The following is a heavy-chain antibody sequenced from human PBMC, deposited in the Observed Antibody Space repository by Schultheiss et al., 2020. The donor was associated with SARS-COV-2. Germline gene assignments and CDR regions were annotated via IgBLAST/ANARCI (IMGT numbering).Heavy chain of an antibody. D-gene: IGHD5-18*01. V-gene: IGHV4-59*01. CDR2: INYSGST. Sequence: SQTLSLTCTVSGGSISSYYWSWIRQPPGKGLEWIAYINYSGSTNYNPSLKSRVTISVDTSKNQFSLKLSSVAAADTAVYYCARVDSYGDYLDYWGQGTLVTVSS. CDR1: GGSISSYY. J-gene: IGHJ4*02. CDR3: ARVDSYGDYLDY.